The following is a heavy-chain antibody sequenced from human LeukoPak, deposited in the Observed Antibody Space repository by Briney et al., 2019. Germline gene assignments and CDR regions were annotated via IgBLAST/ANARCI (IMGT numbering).Heavy chain of an antibody. V-gene: IGHV3-64*05. CDR2: ISGDGAST. D-gene: IGHD2-2*01. Sequence: GGSLRPSCSASGFTFSSYVMHWVRQAPGKGLEYASGISGDGASTYYAESVKGRFTISRDNSKNTLYVQMTSLRAEDTAVYYCVYQVQGVVKWGQGTLVTVSS. J-gene: IGHJ4*02. CDR1: GFTFSSYV. CDR3: VYQVQGVVK.